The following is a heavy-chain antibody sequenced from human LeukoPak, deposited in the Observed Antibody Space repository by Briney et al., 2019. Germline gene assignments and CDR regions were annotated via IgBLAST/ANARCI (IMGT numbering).Heavy chain of an antibody. CDR2: ISPSNGKT. CDR3: ARAYGDY. J-gene: IGHJ4*02. CDR1: GYTFTSYG. V-gene: IGHV1-18*01. Sequence: GASVKVSCKASGYTFTSYGITWVRQAPGQGLEWMGWISPSNGKTDYEHDLQGRVTMTTDTSTSTAYMELSSLRSDDTAVYYCARAYGDYWGQGTLVTVSS. D-gene: IGHD4-17*01.